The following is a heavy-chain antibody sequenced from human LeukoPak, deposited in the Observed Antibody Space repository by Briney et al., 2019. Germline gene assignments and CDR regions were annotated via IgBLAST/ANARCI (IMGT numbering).Heavy chain of an antibody. Sequence: GASVNVSCTTSGYTFSDWYIHWVRQAPGQGLEWMGVIYPSDGRTTYAQGMHGRVTMTRDASTSTVYMELSSLRSEDTAVYYCATDGGHWNFNYWGQGTLVTVSS. CDR3: ATDGGHWNFNY. V-gene: IGHV1-46*04. J-gene: IGHJ4*02. CDR1: GYTFSDWY. D-gene: IGHD1-1*01. CDR2: IYPSDGRT.